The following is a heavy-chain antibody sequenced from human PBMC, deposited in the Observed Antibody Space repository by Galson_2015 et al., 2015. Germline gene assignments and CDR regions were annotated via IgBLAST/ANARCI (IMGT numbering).Heavy chain of an antibody. Sequence: ATLSLPCAVYGGSFSGYYWSWIRQPPGKGLEWIGEINHSGSTNYNPSLKSRVTISVDTSKNQFSLKLSSVTAADTAVYYCARHQYYYGSGSYSFDYWGQGTLVTVSS. J-gene: IGHJ4*02. V-gene: IGHV4-34*01. CDR2: INHSGST. CDR1: GGSFSGYY. D-gene: IGHD3-10*01. CDR3: ARHQYYYGSGSYSFDY.